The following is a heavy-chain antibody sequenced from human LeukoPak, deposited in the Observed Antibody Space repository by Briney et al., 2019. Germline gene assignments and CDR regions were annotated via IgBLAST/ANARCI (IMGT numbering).Heavy chain of an antibody. D-gene: IGHD2/OR15-2a*01. CDR3: AKDLPSNKNYYGMDV. CDR1: GGSFSGYY. Sequence: ETLSLTCAVYGGSFSGYYWSWVRQAPGKGLEWVSAISGSGGSTYYADSVKGRFTISRDNSKNTLYLQMNSLRAEDTAVYYCAKDLPSNKNYYGMDVWGQGTTVTVSS. J-gene: IGHJ6*02. CDR2: ISGSGGST. V-gene: IGHV3-23*01.